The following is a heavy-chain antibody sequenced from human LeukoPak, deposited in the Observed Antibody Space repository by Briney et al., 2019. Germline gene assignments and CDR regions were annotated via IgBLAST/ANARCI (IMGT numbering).Heavy chain of an antibody. CDR3: AGTRSGWYYFDY. Sequence: SETLSLTCTVSGGSISSYYWSWIRQPPGKGLEWIGFIYYSGSTSYNPSLKSRVTISVDTSKNQFSLKLSSVTAADTAVYYCAGTRSGWYYFDYWGQGTLVTVSS. D-gene: IGHD6-19*01. J-gene: IGHJ4*02. V-gene: IGHV4-59*01. CDR2: IYYSGST. CDR1: GGSISSYY.